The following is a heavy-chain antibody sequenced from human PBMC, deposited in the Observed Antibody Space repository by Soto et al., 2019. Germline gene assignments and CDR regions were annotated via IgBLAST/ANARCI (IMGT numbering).Heavy chain of an antibody. Sequence: EVQLLESGGGLVQPGGSLRLSCAASGFTFSSYAMSWVRQAPGKGLEWVSAISGSGGSTYYEDSVKGRFTISRDNSKNTLYLQMNRLRAEDTAVYYCAKSAIVVVAATLDYWGQGTLVTVSS. V-gene: IGHV3-23*01. CDR2: ISGSGGST. CDR1: GFTFSSYA. J-gene: IGHJ4*02. CDR3: AKSAIVVVAATLDY. D-gene: IGHD2-15*01.